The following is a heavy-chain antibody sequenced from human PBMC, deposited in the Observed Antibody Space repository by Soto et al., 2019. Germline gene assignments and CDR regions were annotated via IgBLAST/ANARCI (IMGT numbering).Heavy chain of an antibody. CDR3: ARDLDGGYDFWSGYFVAMDV. V-gene: IGHV3-11*06. D-gene: IGHD3-3*01. CDR2: ISSSSSYT. CDR1: GFTFSDYY. J-gene: IGHJ6*02. Sequence: PGGSLRLSCAASGFTFSDYYMSWIRQAPGKGLEWVSYISSSSSYTNYADSVKGRFTISRDNAKNSLYLQMNSLRAEDTAVYYCARDLDGGYDFWSGYFVAMDVWGQGTTVTVSS.